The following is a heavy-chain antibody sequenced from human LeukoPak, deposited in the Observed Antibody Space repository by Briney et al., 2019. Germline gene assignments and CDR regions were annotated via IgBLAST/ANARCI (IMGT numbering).Heavy chain of an antibody. V-gene: IGHV1-2*06. CDR2: INPNSGGT. D-gene: IGHD1-26*01. J-gene: IGHJ4*02. CDR1: GYTLTAYY. Sequence: ASVKVSCKASGYTLTAYYLHWVRQAPGQGLEWMGRINPNSGGTTYAQKFQGRVTMTRDTSIGTAYMELRSLRSDDTAVYYCARDFNIRAGSLPGGYWGQGTLVTVSS. CDR3: ARDFNIRAGSLPGGY.